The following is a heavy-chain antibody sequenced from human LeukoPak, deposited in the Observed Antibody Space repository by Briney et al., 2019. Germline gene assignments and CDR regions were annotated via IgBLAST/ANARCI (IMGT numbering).Heavy chain of an antibody. V-gene: IGHV3-21*01. D-gene: IGHD2-15*01. CDR2: ISSSSTYI. Sequence: GGSLRLPCAASGFTFSSRSMNWVRQAPGKGLEWVSSISSSSTYIYYADSVKGRFTISRDNAKNSLYLQMNSLRAEDTAVYYCASGGWYCTGGSCFVNWFDPWGQGTLVTVSS. J-gene: IGHJ5*02. CDR1: GFTFSSRS. CDR3: ASGGWYCTGGSCFVNWFDP.